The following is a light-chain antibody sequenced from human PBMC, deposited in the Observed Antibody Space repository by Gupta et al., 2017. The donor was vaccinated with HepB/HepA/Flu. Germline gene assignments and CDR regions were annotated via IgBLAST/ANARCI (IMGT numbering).Light chain of an antibody. J-gene: IGLJ2*01. CDR3: ASYAGSNTLV. CDR1: SSHVGSYNY. CDR2: EVS. Sequence: SAPPHPPSAPVCPPRSVTISCTGTSSHVGSYNYVSWYQQLPGKAPKLMIYEVSERPSGVPDRFSGSKSGNTASLTVSGLQAEDEADYYCASYAGSNTLVFGGGTKLTVL. V-gene: IGLV2-8*01.